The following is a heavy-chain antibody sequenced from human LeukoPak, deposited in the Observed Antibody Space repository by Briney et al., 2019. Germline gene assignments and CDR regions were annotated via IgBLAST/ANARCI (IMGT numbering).Heavy chain of an antibody. CDR1: GYTFTGYY. D-gene: IGHD3-10*01. CDR3: ARDSRYYYGSGTRYYFDY. V-gene: IGHV1-2*02. CDR2: INPNSGGT. Sequence: GASVKVPCKASGYTFTGYYMHWVRQAPGQGLEWMGWINPNSGGTNYAQKFQGRVTMTRDTSISTAYMELSRLRSDDTAVYYCARDSRYYYGSGTRYYFDYWGQGTLVTVSS. J-gene: IGHJ4*02.